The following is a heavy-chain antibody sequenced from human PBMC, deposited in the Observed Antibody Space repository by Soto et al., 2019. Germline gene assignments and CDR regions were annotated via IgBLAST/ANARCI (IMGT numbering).Heavy chain of an antibody. CDR1: GYSFTSYW. CDR3: ARQGSPFSRDQLATDY. Sequence: GESLKISCKGSGYSFTSYWISWVGQLPGKGLEWMGRIDPRDAETNYSPSLPGPVTISAAKPISTASLQWSSLKASDPAMYYCARQGSPFSRDQLATDYWGQGTLVTVSS. D-gene: IGHD2-2*01. CDR2: IDPRDAET. V-gene: IGHV5-10-1*01. J-gene: IGHJ4*02.